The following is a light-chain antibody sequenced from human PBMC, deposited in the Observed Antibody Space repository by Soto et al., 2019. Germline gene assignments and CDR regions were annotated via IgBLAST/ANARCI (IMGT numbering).Light chain of an antibody. CDR2: GNN. Sequence: VLTQPPSVSGAPGQRVTISCTGSSSNIGAGYDVHWYQQLPGTAPKLLMYGNNNRPSGVPDRFSGSKSGTSASLAITGLQAEDEADYYCQSYDSSLSGSVFGGGTKVTVL. CDR3: QSYDSSLSGSV. V-gene: IGLV1-40*01. CDR1: SSNIGAGYD. J-gene: IGLJ2*01.